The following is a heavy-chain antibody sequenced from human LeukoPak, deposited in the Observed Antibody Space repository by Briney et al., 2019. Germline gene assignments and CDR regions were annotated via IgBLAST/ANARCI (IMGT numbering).Heavy chain of an antibody. Sequence: SETLSLTCAVYGGSFSGYYWSWIRQPPGKGLEWIGEINHSGNTNYNPSLKSRVTISVDTSKNQFSLKLSSVTAADTAVYYCARGRVYGDRPLYYFDYWGQGTLVTVSS. J-gene: IGHJ4*02. V-gene: IGHV4-34*01. CDR2: INHSGNT. D-gene: IGHD4-17*01. CDR1: GGSFSGYY. CDR3: ARGRVYGDRPLYYFDY.